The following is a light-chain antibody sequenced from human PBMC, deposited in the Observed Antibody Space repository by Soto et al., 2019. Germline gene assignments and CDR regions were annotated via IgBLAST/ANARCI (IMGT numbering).Light chain of an antibody. CDR3: QQYYSTPLT. Sequence: DIVMTQSPDSLAVSLGERATINCKSSQSVLYSSNNKNYLAWYQQKPGQPPKLLIYWASTRESGVPARFSGSGSGSDFALTISSLQAEDVAVYYCQQYYSTPLTFGGVTKVEIK. V-gene: IGKV4-1*01. CDR1: QSVLYSSNNKNY. J-gene: IGKJ4*01. CDR2: WAS.